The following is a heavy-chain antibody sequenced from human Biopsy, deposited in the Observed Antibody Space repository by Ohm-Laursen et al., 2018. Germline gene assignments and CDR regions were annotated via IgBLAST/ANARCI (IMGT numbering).Heavy chain of an antibody. CDR1: GDSISSYY. J-gene: IGHJ4*02. V-gene: IGHV4-59*01. Sequence: SQTLSLTCAVSGDSISSYYWSWIRQPPGKGLQWIGCVYYTGSTDYNPSLQSRVTISVDTSKNHFSLRLRSVTAADTAVYYCARVGAGAPSIDYFDYWGQGALVTVSS. CDR2: VYYTGST. CDR3: ARVGAGAPSIDYFDY. D-gene: IGHD1-26*01.